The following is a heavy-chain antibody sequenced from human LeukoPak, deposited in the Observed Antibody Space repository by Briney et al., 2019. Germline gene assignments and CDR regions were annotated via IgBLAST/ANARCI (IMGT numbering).Heavy chain of an antibody. CDR1: GGTFSSYA. CDR3: ARSRYYYDSSGYYLDWFDP. CDR2: IIPIFGTA. V-gene: IGHV1-69*13. D-gene: IGHD3-22*01. J-gene: IGHJ5*02. Sequence: ASVKVSCKASGGTFSSYAISWVRQAPGQGLEWMGGIIPIFGTANYAQKFQGRVTITADESTSTAYMELSSLRSEDTAVYYCARSRYYYDSSGYYLDWFDPWGQGTLVTVSS.